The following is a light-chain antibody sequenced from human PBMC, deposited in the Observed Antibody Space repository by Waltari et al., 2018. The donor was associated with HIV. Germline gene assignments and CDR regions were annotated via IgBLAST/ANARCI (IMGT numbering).Light chain of an antibody. CDR3: QQYGGSPWT. V-gene: IGKV3-20*01. Sequence: EIVLTQSPGTLSLSPGERAILSCRASQSVSNNYLAWYQQKPGQAPRLLIYGASSRATDIPDRFSGSGSGTDFTLTSSRLEPEDFAVYYCQQYGGSPWTFGQGTKVEIK. CDR2: GAS. CDR1: QSVSNNY. J-gene: IGKJ1*01.